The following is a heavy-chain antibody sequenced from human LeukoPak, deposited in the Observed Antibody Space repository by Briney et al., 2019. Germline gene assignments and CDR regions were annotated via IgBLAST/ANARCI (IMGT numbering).Heavy chain of an antibody. CDR1: GFTFSSYA. CDR3: ARRGEGYFDY. Sequence: GSLRLSCAASGFTFSSYAMSWIRQPPGKGLEWIGEINHSGSTNYNPSLKSRVTISVDTSKNQFSLKLSSVTAADTAVYYCARRGEGYFDYWGQGTLVTVSS. J-gene: IGHJ4*02. V-gene: IGHV4-34*01. CDR2: INHSGST.